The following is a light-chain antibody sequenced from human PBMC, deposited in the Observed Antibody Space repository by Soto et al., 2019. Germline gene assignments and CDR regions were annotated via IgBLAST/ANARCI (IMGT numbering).Light chain of an antibody. V-gene: IGKV3-15*01. J-gene: IGKJ2*01. CDR3: QQYNNWPPYT. CDR1: QSVSSN. Sequence: EIVMTQSPATLSVSPGERATLSCRASQSVSSNLAWYQQKPGQAPRLLIYGASTRATGIPARFSGSGSGTESTLTISSLQSEDFVVYYCQQYNNWPPYTFSQGTKLEIK. CDR2: GAS.